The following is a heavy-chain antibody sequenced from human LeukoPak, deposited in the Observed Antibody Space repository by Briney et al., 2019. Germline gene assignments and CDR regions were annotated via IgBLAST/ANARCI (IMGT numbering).Heavy chain of an antibody. CDR2: ISGSGGST. Sequence: GGSLRLSCAASGFTFSSYAMSWVHQAPGKGLEWVSAISGSGGSTYYADSVKGRFTISRDNSKNTLYLQMNSLRAEDTAVYYCAKFEHYYGSGSYYRPYYYYYYMDVWGKGTTVTVSS. J-gene: IGHJ6*03. CDR1: GFTFSSYA. V-gene: IGHV3-23*01. CDR3: AKFEHYYGSGSYYRPYYYYYYMDV. D-gene: IGHD3-10*01.